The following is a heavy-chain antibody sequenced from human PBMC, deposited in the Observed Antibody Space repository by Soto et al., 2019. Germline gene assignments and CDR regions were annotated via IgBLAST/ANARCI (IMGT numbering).Heavy chain of an antibody. CDR3: ARGSHGFWSGETYCDAMDV. D-gene: IGHD3-3*01. J-gene: IGHJ6*02. CDR1: GYDFNIYD. V-gene: IGHV1-8*01. CDR2: MTPKRETP. Sequence: QVHLVQSGAEVKKPGASVKVSCTASGYDFNIYDIHWVRQSTGQGLAWMGWMTPKRETPGYAPKFQGRFTMTRDTSRSAVYMELSSLGSEDTAVYFCARGSHGFWSGETYCDAMDVCGQGTAVTASS.